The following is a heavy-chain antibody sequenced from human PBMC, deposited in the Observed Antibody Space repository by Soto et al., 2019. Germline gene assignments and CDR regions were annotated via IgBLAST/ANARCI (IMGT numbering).Heavy chain of an antibody. V-gene: IGHV4-39*01. Sequence: QLQLQESGPGLVKPSETLSLTCAVASGSVSSSTYFWAWIRQPPGKGLEWIGSINYSGRTYYTVSLKSRTTISVATSNNQFSLKLSSVTAADTAVYYCARLSECYGEGCLFEYWGQGTLVTVSS. CDR1: SGSVSSSTYF. D-gene: IGHD3-16*01. J-gene: IGHJ4*02. CDR2: INYSGRT. CDR3: ARLSECYGEGCLFEY.